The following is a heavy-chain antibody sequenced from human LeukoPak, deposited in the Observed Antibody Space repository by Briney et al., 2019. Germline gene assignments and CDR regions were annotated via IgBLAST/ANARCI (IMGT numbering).Heavy chain of an antibody. Sequence: GWSMRLSCAAYGFTLSSYSRNWVRQAPGNGLEWVSSISSSSSNIYYTPSVKGRFTMSRDTSKNSLYLQMNSLTAADTAVYYCVVGATTNQHWGQGTLVTVSS. CDR1: GFTLSSYS. V-gene: IGHV3-21*01. CDR2: ISSSSSNI. J-gene: IGHJ1*01. CDR3: VVGATTNQH. D-gene: IGHD1-26*01.